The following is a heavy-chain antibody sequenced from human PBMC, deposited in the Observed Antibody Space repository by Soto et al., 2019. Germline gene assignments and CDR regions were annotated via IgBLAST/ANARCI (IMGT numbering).Heavy chain of an antibody. J-gene: IGHJ5*02. Sequence: QVQLVQSGAEVKKPGSSVKVSCKASGGTFSSYAISWVRQAPGQGLEWMGGIIPIFGTANYAQKFQGRVTITADESTSTAYMELRSLRSEDTAVYYCAREVSTMVRGAPGWFDPWGQGTLVTVSS. CDR1: GGTFSSYA. CDR2: IIPIFGTA. V-gene: IGHV1-69*01. D-gene: IGHD3-10*01. CDR3: AREVSTMVRGAPGWFDP.